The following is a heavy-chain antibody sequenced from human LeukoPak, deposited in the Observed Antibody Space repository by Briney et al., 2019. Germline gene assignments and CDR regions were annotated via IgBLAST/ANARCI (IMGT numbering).Heavy chain of an antibody. CDR1: GFTVSNNY. CDR3: ARAHDYGDRRGFDY. J-gene: IGHJ4*02. D-gene: IGHD4-17*01. Sequence: PGGSLRLSCAASGFTVSNNYMSWVRQAPGKGLEWVSVIYSVGSTYYADSVKGRFTISRDNSKNTLYLQMNSLRAEDTAVYYCARAHDYGDRRGFDYWGQGTLVTVSS. V-gene: IGHV3-53*01. CDR2: IYSVGST.